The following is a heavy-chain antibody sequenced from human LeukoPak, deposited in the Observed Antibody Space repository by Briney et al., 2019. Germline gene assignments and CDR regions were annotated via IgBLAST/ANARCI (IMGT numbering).Heavy chain of an antibody. J-gene: IGHJ3*02. CDR1: GFTFSRYW. V-gene: IGHV3-7*01. D-gene: IGHD4-17*01. CDR2: IKPDGTEQ. CDR3: ARLRYDAFDI. Sequence: GGSLRLSCVASGFTFSRYWMTWVRQSPEKGLEWVANIKPDGTEQYYVESVRGRFTISRDNAKNSLYLQMNSLRAEDTAVYYCARLRYDAFDIWGQGTMVTVSS.